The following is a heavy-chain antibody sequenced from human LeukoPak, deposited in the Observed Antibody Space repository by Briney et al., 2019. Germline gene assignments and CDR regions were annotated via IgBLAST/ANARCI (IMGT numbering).Heavy chain of an antibody. CDR3: ARRVAFDI. CDR2: INHSGST. CDR1: GGSISSYY. Sequence: SETLSLTCTVSGGSISSYYWTWIRQPPGKGLEWIGEINHSGSTNYNPSLRSRVTISLDTSKNHFSLTLRSVTAADTAVYYCARRVAFDIWGQGTMVTVSS. V-gene: IGHV4-34*01. J-gene: IGHJ3*02.